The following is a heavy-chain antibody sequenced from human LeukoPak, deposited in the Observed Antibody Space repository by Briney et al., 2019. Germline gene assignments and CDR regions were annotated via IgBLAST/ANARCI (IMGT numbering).Heavy chain of an antibody. CDR3: ARDSAYYDSSGYYEYYFDY. CDR1: GGSISSYY. Sequence: KPSETLSLTCTVSGGSISSYYWSWIRQPPGKGLEWIGYIYYSGSTYCNPSLKSRVTISVDTSKNQFSLKLSSVTAADTAVYYCARDSAYYDSSGYYEYYFDYWGQGTLVTVSS. CDR2: IYYSGST. V-gene: IGHV4-59*01. D-gene: IGHD3-22*01. J-gene: IGHJ4*02.